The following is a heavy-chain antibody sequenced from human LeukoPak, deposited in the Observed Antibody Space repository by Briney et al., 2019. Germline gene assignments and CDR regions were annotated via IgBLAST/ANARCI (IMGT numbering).Heavy chain of an antibody. Sequence: GASVKVSCKASGYTFTGYYMHWVRQASGQGLEWMGRINPNSGGTNYAQKFQGRVTMTRDTSISTAYMELSRLRSDDTAVYYCARRLGYCSSTSCYHFGYWGQGTLVTVSS. J-gene: IGHJ4*02. CDR3: ARRLGYCSSTSCYHFGY. CDR1: GYTFTGYY. V-gene: IGHV1-2*06. CDR2: INPNSGGT. D-gene: IGHD2-2*01.